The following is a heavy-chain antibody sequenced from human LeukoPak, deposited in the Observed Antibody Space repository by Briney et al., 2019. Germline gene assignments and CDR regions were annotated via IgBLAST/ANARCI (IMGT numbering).Heavy chain of an antibody. V-gene: IGHV3-7*04. CDR2: IKRDGSEK. CDR1: GFTFSSYW. Sequence: PGGSLRLSCAASGFTFSSYWMTWVRQAPGKGLGWVANIKRDGSEKFYVASVKGRFTISRDNAKNSLYLQMNSLRAEDTAVYYCARVSGYSYGLANWGQGTLVTVSS. D-gene: IGHD5-18*01. CDR3: ARVSGYSYGLAN. J-gene: IGHJ4*02.